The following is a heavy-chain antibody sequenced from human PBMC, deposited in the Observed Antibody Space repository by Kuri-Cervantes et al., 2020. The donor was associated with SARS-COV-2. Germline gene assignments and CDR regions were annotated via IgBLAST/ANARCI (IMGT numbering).Heavy chain of an antibody. CDR1: GGSISSPNYD. Sequence: GSLRLSCTVSGGSISSPNYDWGWIRQPPGKGLEWIGSIPSAGGTYYSPFLKSRVTISVDTSKNQFSLKLSSVTAADTAVYYCARQMMSSITIFGVVITRNWFDPWGQGTLVTVSS. CDR3: ARQMMSSITIFGVVITRNWFDP. V-gene: IGHV4-39*01. J-gene: IGHJ5*02. D-gene: IGHD3-3*01. CDR2: IPSAGGT.